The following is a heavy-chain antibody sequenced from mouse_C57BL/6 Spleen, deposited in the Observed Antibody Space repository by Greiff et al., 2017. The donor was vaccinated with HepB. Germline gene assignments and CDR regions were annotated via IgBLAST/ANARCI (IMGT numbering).Heavy chain of an antibody. CDR1: GFTFSDYG. CDR2: ISSGSSTI. CDR3: ARDAGSSRYYAMDY. V-gene: IGHV5-17*01. J-gene: IGHJ4*01. D-gene: IGHD1-1*01. Sequence: DVMLVESGGGLVKPGGSLKLSCAASGFTFSDYGMHWVRQAPEKGLEWVAYISSGSSTIYYADTVKGRFTISRDNAKNTLFLQMTSLRSEDTAMYYCARDAGSSRYYAMDYWGQGTSVTVSS.